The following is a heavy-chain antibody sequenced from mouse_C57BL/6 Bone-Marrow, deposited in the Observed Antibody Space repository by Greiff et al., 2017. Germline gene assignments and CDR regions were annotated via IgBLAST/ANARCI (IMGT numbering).Heavy chain of an antibody. Sequence: QVQLQQSGPELVKPGASVKLSCKASGYTFTSYDINWVKQRPGQGLEWIGWIYPRDGSTKYNEKFKGKATLTVDTSCTAYMELHSLTSEDSAVYFCARWGYWGQGTLVTVSA. CDR2: IYPRDGST. V-gene: IGHV1-85*01. CDR3: ARWGY. J-gene: IGHJ3*01. CDR1: GYTFTSYD.